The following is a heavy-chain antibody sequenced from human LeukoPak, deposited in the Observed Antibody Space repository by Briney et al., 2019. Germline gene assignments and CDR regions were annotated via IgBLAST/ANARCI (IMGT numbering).Heavy chain of an antibody. V-gene: IGHV5-51*01. D-gene: IGHD1-26*01. CDR3: ARLSGSYYSAFDI. Sequence: GESLKISCQGSGYSFTSYWIGWVRQVPGKGLEWMGIIYPGDSDTRYSPSFQGQVTISADKSISTAYLQWSSLKASDTAMYYCARLSGSYYSAFDIWGQGTMLTVSS. CDR2: IYPGDSDT. CDR1: GYSFTSYW. J-gene: IGHJ3*02.